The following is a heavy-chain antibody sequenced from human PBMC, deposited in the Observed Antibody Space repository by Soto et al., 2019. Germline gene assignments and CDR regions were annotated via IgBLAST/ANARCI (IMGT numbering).Heavy chain of an antibody. CDR1: GYTFTSYG. V-gene: IGHV1-18*01. CDR2: SSAYNGNT. D-gene: IGHD3-3*01. Sequence: QVQLVQSGAEVKKPGASVKVSCKASGYTFTSYGISWVRQAPGQGREWMGWSSAYNGNTNYAQKLQGRVTMTTDTSRSTAYRELRSLRSDDTAVYYCARDFAIFGVVTAENWFDPWGQGTLVTVSS. J-gene: IGHJ5*02. CDR3: ARDFAIFGVVTAENWFDP.